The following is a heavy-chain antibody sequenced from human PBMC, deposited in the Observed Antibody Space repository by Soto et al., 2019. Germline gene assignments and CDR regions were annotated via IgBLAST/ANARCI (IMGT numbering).Heavy chain of an antibody. CDR3: AREGPYYYGSGRERYGMDV. CDR1: GFTLSSYS. Sequence: GGSLRLSCAASGFTLSSYSMNWVRQAPGKGLEWVSSISSSSSYIYYADSVKGRFTISRDNAKNSLYLQMNSLRAEDTAVYYCAREGPYYYGSGRERYGMDVWGQGTTVTVSS. V-gene: IGHV3-21*01. CDR2: ISSSSSYI. D-gene: IGHD3-10*01. J-gene: IGHJ6*02.